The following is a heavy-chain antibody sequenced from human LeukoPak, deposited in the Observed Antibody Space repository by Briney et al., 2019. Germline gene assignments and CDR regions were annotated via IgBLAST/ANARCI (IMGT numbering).Heavy chain of an antibody. D-gene: IGHD2-8*01. CDR3: ASFFCTSALCYYLDY. J-gene: IGHJ4*02. CDR1: GYTFTSYA. CDR2: INTNTGNP. V-gene: IGHV7-4-1*02. Sequence: ASVTVSCKASGYTFTSYAMNWVRQAPGQGLEWMGWINTNTGNPTYAQGFTGRFVFSLDTSDNTAYLQISSLQAEDTAVYSCASFFCTSALCYYLDYWGQGTLVTVSS.